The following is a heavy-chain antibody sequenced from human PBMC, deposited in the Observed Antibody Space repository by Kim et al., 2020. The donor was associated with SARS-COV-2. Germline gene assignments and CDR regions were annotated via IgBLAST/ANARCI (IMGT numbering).Heavy chain of an antibody. J-gene: IGHJ4*02. V-gene: IGHV4-34*01. Sequence: SETLSLTCAVYGGSFSGYYWSWIRQPPGKGLEWIGEINHSGSTNYNPSLKSRVAISVDTSKNQFSLKLSSVTAADTAVYYCARGYDFWSGYYMGLNYWGQGTLVTVSS. CDR3: ARGYDFWSGYYMGLNY. CDR2: INHSGST. CDR1: GGSFSGYY. D-gene: IGHD3-3*01.